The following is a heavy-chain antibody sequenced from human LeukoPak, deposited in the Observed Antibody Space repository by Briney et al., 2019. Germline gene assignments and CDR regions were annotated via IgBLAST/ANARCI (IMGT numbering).Heavy chain of an antibody. CDR2: ISAYKGNT. J-gene: IGHJ4*02. D-gene: IGHD2-15*01. CDR3: ARDCSGSSCYWIH. CDR1: GYTFSSYG. Sequence: GASVKVSCKASGYTFSSYGISWVRQAPGQGLEWLGYISAYKGNTYYAQKVQGRITMTTDTSTSTAYMEMRSLRSDDTAVYYCARDCSGSSCYWIHWGQGTLVTVSS. V-gene: IGHV1-18*01.